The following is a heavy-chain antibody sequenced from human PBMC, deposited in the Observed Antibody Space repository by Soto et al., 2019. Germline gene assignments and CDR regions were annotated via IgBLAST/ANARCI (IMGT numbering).Heavy chain of an antibody. V-gene: IGHV4-31*03. CDR2: IYYSGST. Sequence: SETLSLTCTVSGGSISSGGYYWSWIRQHPGKGLEWIGYIYYSGSTYYNPSLKSRVTISVDTSKNQFSLKLTSVTAADTAVYYCARDGAAGFNYDYVWGSYADYWGQGTLVTVSS. CDR3: ARDGAAGFNYDYVWGSYADY. J-gene: IGHJ4*02. CDR1: GGSISSGGYY. D-gene: IGHD3-16*01.